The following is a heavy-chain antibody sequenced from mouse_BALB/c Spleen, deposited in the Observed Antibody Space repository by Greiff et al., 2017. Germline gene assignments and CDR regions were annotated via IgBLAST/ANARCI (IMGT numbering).Heavy chain of an antibody. CDR1: GYAFSSYW. Sequence: VQLQESGAELVRPGASVKISCKASGYAFSSYWMNWVKQRPGQGLEWIGQIYPGDGDTNYNGKFKGKATLTADKSSSTAYMQLSSLTSEDSAVYCCARRTTGTFAYWGQGTTLTVSA. D-gene: IGHD2-13*01. CDR2: IYPGDGDT. V-gene: IGHV1-80*01. J-gene: IGHJ2*01. CDR3: ARRTTGTFAY.